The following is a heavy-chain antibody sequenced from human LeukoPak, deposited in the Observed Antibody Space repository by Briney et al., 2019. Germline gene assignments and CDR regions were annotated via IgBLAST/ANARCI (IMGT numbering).Heavy chain of an antibody. D-gene: IGHD3-9*01. J-gene: IGHJ4*02. CDR3: ARPGLLLKNAGWFDY. V-gene: IGHV3-53*01. CDR1: GFTVGSSF. CDR2: IFSDGTT. Sequence: GGSLRLSCAASGFTVGSSFMTWVRQAPGKGLEWVSVIFSDGTTYYTDSVKGRFTISRDNSKNTLYLQMNSLRAEDTAVYYCARPGLLLKNAGWFDYWGQGTLVTVSS.